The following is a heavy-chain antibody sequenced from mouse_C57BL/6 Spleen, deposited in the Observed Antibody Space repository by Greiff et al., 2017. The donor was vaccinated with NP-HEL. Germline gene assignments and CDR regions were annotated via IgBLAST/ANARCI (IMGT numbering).Heavy chain of an antibody. V-gene: IGHV1-80*01. Sequence: VKLMESGAELVKPGASVKISCKASGYAFSSYWMNWVKQRPGKGLEWIGQIYPGDGDTNYNGKFKGKATLTADKSSSTAYMQLSSLTSEDSAVYFCAKGSPYAMDYWGQGTSVTVSS. CDR3: AKGSPYAMDY. D-gene: IGHD1-1*01. CDR1: GYAFSSYW. CDR2: IYPGDGDT. J-gene: IGHJ4*01.